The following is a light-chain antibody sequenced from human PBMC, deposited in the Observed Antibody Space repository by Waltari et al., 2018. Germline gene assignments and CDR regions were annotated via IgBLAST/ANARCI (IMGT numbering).Light chain of an antibody. J-gene: IGKJ2*01. V-gene: IGKV1-39*01. Sequence: DIQMTQHPSSLSVPVGDRVPITCRASQSISSHLNWYQQKPGKAPKLLIYAASSWQSVVPSRFSGSRSGTDFTLTISSLQPEDFATYDCQQSYSTHVTFGQGTKLEIK. CDR1: QSISSH. CDR2: AAS. CDR3: QQSYSTHVT.